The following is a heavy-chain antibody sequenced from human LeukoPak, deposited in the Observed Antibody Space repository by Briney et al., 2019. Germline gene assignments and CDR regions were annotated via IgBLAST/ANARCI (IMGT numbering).Heavy chain of an antibody. CDR3: ARDGLFLEWLSNYYFDY. D-gene: IGHD3-3*01. Sequence: GASVKVSCKASGFTFNAYNIHWVRQAPGQGLEWMGWINPKSGGANYAQKFQGRVTMTWDTSISTAYMELSRLRSDDTAVYYCARDGLFLEWLSNYYFDYWGQGTLVTVSS. CDR2: INPKSGGA. J-gene: IGHJ4*02. V-gene: IGHV1-2*02. CDR1: GFTFNAYN.